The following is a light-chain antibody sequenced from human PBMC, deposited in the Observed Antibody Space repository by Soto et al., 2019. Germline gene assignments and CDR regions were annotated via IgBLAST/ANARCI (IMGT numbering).Light chain of an antibody. CDR2: DAS. J-gene: IGKJ5*01. CDR3: QQYNDYIT. CDR1: QDISNY. V-gene: IGKV1-33*01. Sequence: DIQMTQSPSSLSASVGDRVTITCQASQDISNYLNWYQQKPGKAPKLLIYDASNLETGVPTRLSGTGSETAFTLTVSSPHPDDYATYYCQQYNDYITFGQGTRLEI.